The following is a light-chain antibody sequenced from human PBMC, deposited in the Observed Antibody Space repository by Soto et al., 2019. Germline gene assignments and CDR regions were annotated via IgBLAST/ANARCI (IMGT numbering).Light chain of an antibody. J-gene: IGKJ3*01. Sequence: EIVLTQSPGTLSLSPGERATLSCRASQSVSNNYLAWYQQKPVQAPRLLIYGASSRATGIPDRFSGSGSGTDFTLTISRLEPEDFGVFYCQQYGISPLSFGPGTKVDIK. CDR1: QSVSNNY. CDR2: GAS. CDR3: QQYGISPLS. V-gene: IGKV3-20*01.